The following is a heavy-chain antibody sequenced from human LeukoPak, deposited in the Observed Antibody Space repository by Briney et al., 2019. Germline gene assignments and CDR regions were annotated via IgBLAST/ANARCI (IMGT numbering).Heavy chain of an antibody. CDR2: ISYDGNNR. D-gene: IGHD2-21*02. J-gene: IGHJ4*02. CDR3: ARDHYGDYYFDY. V-gene: IGHV3-30*09. CDR1: GFTFSSYA. Sequence: PGGSLRLSCAASGFTFSSYAMSWVRQAPGKGLEWVTVISYDGNNRYYADSVKGRFAISRDNSKNTLYLQMNSLRAEDTAVYYCARDHYGDYYFDYWGQGTLVTVSS.